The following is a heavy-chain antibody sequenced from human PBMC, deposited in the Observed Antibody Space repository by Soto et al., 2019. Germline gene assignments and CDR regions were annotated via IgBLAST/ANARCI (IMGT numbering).Heavy chain of an antibody. CDR3: ASYGDTNFDY. CDR2: IKSKTAGGTT. D-gene: IGHD3-10*01. J-gene: IGHJ4*02. CDR1: GFIFTNTW. Sequence: EVQLVESGGGLVKPRGSLRLSCAASGFIFTNTWMTWVRQAPGKGLEWVGRIKSKTAGGTTDYAAPVKGRFTVSRDDSKNTLYLQMNTLKTEDTAVYYCASYGDTNFDYWGQGTLVTVSS. V-gene: IGHV3-15*01.